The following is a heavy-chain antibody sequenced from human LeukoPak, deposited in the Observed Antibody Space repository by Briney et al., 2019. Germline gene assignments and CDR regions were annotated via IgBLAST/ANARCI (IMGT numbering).Heavy chain of an antibody. CDR2: ISGSGGST. Sequence: GGSLRLSCAASGFTFSSYAMSWVRQAPGKGLEWVSAISGSGGSTYYADSVKGRFTISRDNSKNTLYLQMNSLRAEDTAIYYCARKTDHRAGGDYWGQGTLVTVSS. J-gene: IGHJ4*02. V-gene: IGHV3-23*01. CDR1: GFTFSSYA. CDR3: ARKTDHRAGGDY. D-gene: IGHD3-16*01.